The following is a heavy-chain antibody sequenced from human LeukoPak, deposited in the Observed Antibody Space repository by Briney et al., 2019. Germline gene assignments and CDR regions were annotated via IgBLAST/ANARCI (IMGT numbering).Heavy chain of an antibody. CDR2: ISSSGSTI. D-gene: IGHD4-17*01. Sequence: GGSLRLSCAASGFTFSDYYMSWIRQAPGKGLEWVSYISSSGSTIYYADSVKGRFTISRDNAKNSLYLQMNSLRAEDTAVYYCAKGYKVTTYDVDVFDIWGQGTMVTVSS. V-gene: IGHV3-11*01. CDR3: AKGYKVTTYDVDVFDI. CDR1: GFTFSDYY. J-gene: IGHJ3*02.